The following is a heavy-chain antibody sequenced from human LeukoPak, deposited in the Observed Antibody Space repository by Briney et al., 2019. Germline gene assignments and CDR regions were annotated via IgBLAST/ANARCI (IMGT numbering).Heavy chain of an antibody. V-gene: IGHV3-30*18. CDR2: ISYDGSNK. CDR1: GFTFSSDG. J-gene: IGHJ3*02. CDR3: AKDCSTGYYYDDFDI. Sequence: GGSLRLSCAASGFTFSSDGMHCGRQAPGKGLEWVSVISYDGSNKYYADSVKGRFTISRDNSKNTLYLQMNSLRAADTAVYYCAKDCSTGYYYDDFDIWGQGKMVTVSS. D-gene: IGHD3-22*01.